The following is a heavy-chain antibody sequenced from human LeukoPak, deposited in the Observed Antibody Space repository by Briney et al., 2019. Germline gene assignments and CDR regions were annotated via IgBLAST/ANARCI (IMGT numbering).Heavy chain of an antibody. Sequence: ASVKVSCKASGGTFSSYAISWVRQAPGQGLEWMGRIIPILGIANYAQKFQGRVTITADKSTSTAYMELSSLRSEDTAVYYCASPLDYYGSGSYDDAFDIWGQGTMVTVSS. D-gene: IGHD3-10*01. CDR3: ASPLDYYGSGSYDDAFDI. CDR2: IIPILGIA. V-gene: IGHV1-69*04. CDR1: GGTFSSYA. J-gene: IGHJ3*02.